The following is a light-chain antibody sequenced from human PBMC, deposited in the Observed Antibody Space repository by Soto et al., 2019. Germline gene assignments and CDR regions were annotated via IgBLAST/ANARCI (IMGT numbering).Light chain of an antibody. Sequence: QSALTQPASVSGSPGQSITISCTGTSSDVGGYNYVSWYQQHPGKAPKLMISEVSNRPSGVSNRFSGSKSGNTASLTISGLQAEDEADYYCSSYTRTNTPVFGGGTKLTVL. CDR2: EVS. V-gene: IGLV2-14*01. CDR3: SSYTRTNTPV. CDR1: SSDVGGYNY. J-gene: IGLJ2*01.